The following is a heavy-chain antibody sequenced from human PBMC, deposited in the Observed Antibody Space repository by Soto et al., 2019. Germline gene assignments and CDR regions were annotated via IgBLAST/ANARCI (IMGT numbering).Heavy chain of an antibody. V-gene: IGHV4-34*01. CDR1: GGSLGAYY. CDR3: ARGGGACYLDL. CDR2: IDDSGNT. J-gene: IGHJ4*02. D-gene: IGHD2-21*02. Sequence: QVQLQQWGAGLLKPSETLSLTCAVYGGSLGAYYWTWIRQPPGKGLEWIGEIDDSGNTTSNPSLKSRLTMSVVTFHNQISLTLSSATAAYTAVYYCARGGGACYLDLWGQGSLVTGSS.